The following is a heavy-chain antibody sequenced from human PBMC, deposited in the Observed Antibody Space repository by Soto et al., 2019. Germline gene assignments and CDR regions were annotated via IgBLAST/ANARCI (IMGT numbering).Heavy chain of an antibody. CDR1: GFTFSSYG. Sequence: EVPLLESGGGSVQPGGSLRLSCAASGFTFSSYGLSWVRQAPGKELEWVSAISGSGGSTYYADSVKGRFTISRDNXKXTXXLQMNSLRAEDTAVYYCAKSTGYCITTSCYYGMDVWGQGTTVTVSS. V-gene: IGHV3-23*01. J-gene: IGHJ6*02. CDR3: AKSTGYCITTSCYYGMDV. D-gene: IGHD2-2*01. CDR2: ISGSGGST.